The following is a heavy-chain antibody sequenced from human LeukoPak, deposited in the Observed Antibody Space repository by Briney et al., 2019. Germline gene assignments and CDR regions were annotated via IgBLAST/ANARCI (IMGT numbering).Heavy chain of an antibody. CDR1: GFTFSSYS. J-gene: IGHJ4*01. V-gene: IGHV3-21*01. D-gene: IGHD2-2*01. CDR2: ISSSSSYI. CDR3: ARDHDQLLHYFDY. Sequence: PGGSLRLSCAASGFTFSSYSMNWVRQAPGKGLEWVSSISSSSSYIYYADSVKGRFTISRDNAKNSLYLQMNSLRAEDTAVYYCARDHDQLLHYFDYWGQGTLVTVSS.